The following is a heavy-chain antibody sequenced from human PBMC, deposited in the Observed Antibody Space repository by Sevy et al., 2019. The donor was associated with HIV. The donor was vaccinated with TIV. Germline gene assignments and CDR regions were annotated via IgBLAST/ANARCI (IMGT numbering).Heavy chain of an antibody. J-gene: IGHJ4*02. CDR3: VTDVGSGELGYYFDY. Sequence: SETLSLTCTVSAASISSYFWSWIRQPPGKGLEWIGYIYYSGSTNYNPSLQSRVTISVDTSKNQFSLKLSSVTAADTAVYYCVTDVGSGELGYYFDYWGQGTLVTVSS. D-gene: IGHD1-26*01. CDR2: IYYSGST. CDR1: AASISSYF. V-gene: IGHV4-59*13.